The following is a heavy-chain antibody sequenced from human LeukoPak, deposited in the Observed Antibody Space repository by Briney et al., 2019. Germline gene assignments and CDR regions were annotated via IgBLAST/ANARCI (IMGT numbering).Heavy chain of an antibody. D-gene: IGHD2-21*01. J-gene: IGHJ3*01. CDR2: INPNTGGT. CDR3: ATTFVANAFDV. V-gene: IGHV1-2*02. Sequence: VASVKVSCKASGYTFTGYYMHWVRQAPGQGLEWMGWINPNTGGTDSALKFQGRVTMTRDTSISTAYMELSSLRSDDSAVYYCATTFVANAFDVWGQGAMVTVSS. CDR1: GYTFTGYY.